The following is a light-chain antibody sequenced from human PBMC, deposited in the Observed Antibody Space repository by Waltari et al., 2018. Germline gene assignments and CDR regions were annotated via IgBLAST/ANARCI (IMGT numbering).Light chain of an antibody. CDR3: CSYAGSYTFGWV. CDR1: TSDVGAHHF. J-gene: IGLJ3*02. V-gene: IGLV2-11*01. Sequence: QSAPPHPRSVSGSPGQSVPISCTGTTSDVGAHHFVSWYQRHPGKAPKLMIYDVNKRPSGVPDRFSGSKSGNTASLTISGLLAEDEADYYCCSYAGSYTFGWVFGGGTQLTVL. CDR2: DVN.